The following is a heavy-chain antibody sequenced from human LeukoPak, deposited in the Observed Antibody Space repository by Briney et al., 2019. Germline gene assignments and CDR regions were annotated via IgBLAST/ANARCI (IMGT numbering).Heavy chain of an antibody. CDR1: GGTFSSYA. CDR2: IIPIFGTA. Sequence: SVKVSCKASGGTFSSYAISWVRQAPGQGLEWMGRIIPIFGTANYAQKFQGRVTITTDESTSTAYMELSSLRSEDTAVYYCARGIGPNGVFDYWGQGTLVTVSS. D-gene: IGHD2-8*01. J-gene: IGHJ4*02. V-gene: IGHV1-69*05. CDR3: ARGIGPNGVFDY.